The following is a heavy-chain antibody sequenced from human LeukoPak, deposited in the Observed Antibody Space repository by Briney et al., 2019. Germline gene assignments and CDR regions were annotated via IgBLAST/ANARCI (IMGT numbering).Heavy chain of an antibody. CDR3: ARALNWNQIDY. J-gene: IGHJ4*02. CDR1: GFTFNTHW. V-gene: IGHV3-74*01. CDR2: INTDGSTT. D-gene: IGHD1-20*01. Sequence: GGSLRLSCAASGFTFNTHWMHWVRQAPGKGLVWFSLINTDGSTTNYADSGKGRFTISRDNAKNTLYLQMHSLRAEDTAVYYCARALNWNQIDYWGQGSLVSVSS.